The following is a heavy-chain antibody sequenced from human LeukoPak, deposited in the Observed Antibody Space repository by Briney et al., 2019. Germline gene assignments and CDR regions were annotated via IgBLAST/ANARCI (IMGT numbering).Heavy chain of an antibody. J-gene: IGHJ4*02. CDR3: ATDRERDPSVYYLV. Sequence: GGSLRLSCAASGFIFSNYGMSWVRQAPEKGLEWISTISDNGGETYYADSVKGRFAISRDNSKNTLFLQMNSLRAEDSAVYYCATDRERDPSVYYLVGGQGTLITVSS. V-gene: IGHV3-23*01. CDR1: GFIFSNYG. CDR2: ISDNGGET. D-gene: IGHD3-22*01.